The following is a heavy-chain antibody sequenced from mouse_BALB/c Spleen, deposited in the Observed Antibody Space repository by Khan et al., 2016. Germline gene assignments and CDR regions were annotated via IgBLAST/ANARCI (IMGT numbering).Heavy chain of an antibody. V-gene: IGHV1-7*01. J-gene: IGHJ4*01. CDR1: GYTFTSYW. Sequence: QVQLQQPGAELAKPGASVKMSCKASGYTFTSYWMHWVKQRPGQGLEWIGYINPSTGYTEYNQKFKDKATLTADKSSSTAYMQLSSLTSEDSAVYYCANYYGSSYAMDYWGQGTSGTVSS. CDR2: INPSTGYT. D-gene: IGHD1-1*01. CDR3: ANYYGSSYAMDY.